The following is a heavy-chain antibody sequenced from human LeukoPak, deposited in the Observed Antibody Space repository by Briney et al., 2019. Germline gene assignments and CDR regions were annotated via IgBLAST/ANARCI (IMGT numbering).Heavy chain of an antibody. J-gene: IGHJ3*02. D-gene: IGHD4-23*01. V-gene: IGHV3-23*01. CDR3: ANGDKRRDAFDI. CDR1: EFTFSNYA. Sequence: GGSLRLSCAASEFTFSNYAMTWVRQAPGKGLEWVSAISGSGGSTYYADSVKGRFTISRDNSKNTLYLQMNSLRAEDSAIYFCANGDKRRDAFDIWGQGTMVTVSS. CDR2: ISGSGGST.